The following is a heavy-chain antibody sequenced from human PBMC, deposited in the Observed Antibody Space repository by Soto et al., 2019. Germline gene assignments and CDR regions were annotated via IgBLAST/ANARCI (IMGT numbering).Heavy chain of an antibody. CDR3: ARTGWFGELFSWAY. CDR2: IYHSGST. J-gene: IGHJ4*02. D-gene: IGHD3-10*01. Sequence: SETMSLTCAVSGGSISSGGYSWSWIRQPPGKGLEWIGYIYHSGSTYYNPSLKSRVTISVDRSKNQFSLKLSSVTAADTAVYYCARTGWFGELFSWAYRGQGTLVTVSS. CDR1: GGSISSGGYS. V-gene: IGHV4-30-2*01.